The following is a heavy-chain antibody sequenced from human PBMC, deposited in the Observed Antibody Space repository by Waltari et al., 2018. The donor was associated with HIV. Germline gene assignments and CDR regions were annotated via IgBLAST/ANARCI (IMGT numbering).Heavy chain of an antibody. CDR1: GYSISSGYY. CDR2: FYLSGST. V-gene: IGHV4-38-2*01. J-gene: IGHJ6*02. Sequence: QVQLQESGPGLVKPSETLSLTCAVSGYSISSGYYWGWIRQPPGKGLAWIGSFYLSGSTYSNPSLKSRVTIAVDTSKNQFSLKLSSVTAADTAVYYCARPIVVGALGYGMDVWGQGTTVTVSS. D-gene: IGHD2-2*01. CDR3: ARPIVVGALGYGMDV.